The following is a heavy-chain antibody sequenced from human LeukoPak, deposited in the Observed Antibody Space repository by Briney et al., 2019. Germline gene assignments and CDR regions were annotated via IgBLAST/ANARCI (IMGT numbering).Heavy chain of an antibody. D-gene: IGHD2-21*02. CDR3: ASGFQVTPTRYYYYGMDV. Sequence: GRSLRLSCSASGFTFSSYAMHWVRQAPGKGLEWVAVISYDGSNKYYADSVKGRLTISRDNSKNTLYLQMNSLRAEDTAVYYCASGFQVTPTRYYYYGMDVWGQGTTVTVSS. CDR2: ISYDGSNK. V-gene: IGHV3-30-3*02. CDR1: GFTFSSYA. J-gene: IGHJ6*02.